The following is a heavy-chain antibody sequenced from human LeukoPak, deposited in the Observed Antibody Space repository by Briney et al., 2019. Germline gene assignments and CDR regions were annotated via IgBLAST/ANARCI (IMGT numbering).Heavy chain of an antibody. CDR3: ARATVIGTVPVPGFLDV. CDR1: GFTFSSYA. V-gene: IGHV3-30*09. D-gene: IGHD6-19*01. CDR2: ISYDGSNK. J-gene: IGHJ6*04. Sequence: GGSLRLSCAASGFTFSSYAMHWVRQAPGKGLEWVAVISYDGSNKYYADSVKGRFAISRENAKNSLYLQMNSLRAGDTAVYYRARATVIGTVPVPGFLDVWGKGTTVTVSS.